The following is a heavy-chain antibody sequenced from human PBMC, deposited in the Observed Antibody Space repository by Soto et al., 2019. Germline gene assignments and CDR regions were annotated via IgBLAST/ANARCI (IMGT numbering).Heavy chain of an antibody. CDR1: GGSISSGGYS. Sequence: QLQLQESGSGLVKPSQTLSLTCAVSGGSISSGGYSWSWIRQPPGKGLEWIGYIYHSGSTYYNPSLKSRVPISVDRSKNQFSLKLSSVTAADTAVYYCARVVGITIFGVVTSYYFDYWGQGTLVTVSS. CDR3: ARVVGITIFGVVTSYYFDY. CDR2: IYHSGST. D-gene: IGHD3-3*01. V-gene: IGHV4-30-2*01. J-gene: IGHJ4*02.